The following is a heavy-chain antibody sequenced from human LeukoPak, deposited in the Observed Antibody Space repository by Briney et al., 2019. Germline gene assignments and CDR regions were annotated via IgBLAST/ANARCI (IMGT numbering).Heavy chain of an antibody. Sequence: ASVKVSCKASGYTFTSYVISWVRQAPGQGLEWMGWISAYNGKTNYAQKLQGRVTMTTDTSTSTAYMELRSLRSDDTAVYYCARDEDTAMVTWDYYYYYGMDVWGQGTTVTVSS. D-gene: IGHD5-18*01. CDR2: ISAYNGKT. J-gene: IGHJ6*02. V-gene: IGHV1-18*01. CDR1: GYTFTSYV. CDR3: ARDEDTAMVTWDYYYYYGMDV.